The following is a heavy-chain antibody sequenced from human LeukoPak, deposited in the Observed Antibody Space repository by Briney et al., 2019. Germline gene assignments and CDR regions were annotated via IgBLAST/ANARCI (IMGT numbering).Heavy chain of an antibody. D-gene: IGHD6-25*01. Sequence: GGSLRLSCAASGFTFSSYAMSWIRQAPGKGLEWVANIKQDGSEKDYVGSVKGRFTISRDNAKNSLYLQMNSLRAEDTAVYYCAREGRGGFDIWGQGTMVTVSP. J-gene: IGHJ3*02. CDR2: IKQDGSEK. CDR3: AREGRGGFDI. V-gene: IGHV3-7*01. CDR1: GFTFSSYA.